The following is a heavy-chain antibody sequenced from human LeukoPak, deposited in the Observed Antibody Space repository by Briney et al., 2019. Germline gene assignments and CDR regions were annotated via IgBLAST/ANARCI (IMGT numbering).Heavy chain of an antibody. Sequence: ASVKVSCKASGYTFTSYGISWVRQAPGQGLEWMGWISAYNGNTNYAQKLQGRVTMTTDTSTSTAYMELRSLRSDDTAVYYCARDDFGRRWGPPRSFDYWGQGTLVTVSS. CDR1: GYTFTSYG. J-gene: IGHJ4*02. V-gene: IGHV1-18*01. D-gene: IGHD3-3*01. CDR3: ARDDFGRRWGPPRSFDY. CDR2: ISAYNGNT.